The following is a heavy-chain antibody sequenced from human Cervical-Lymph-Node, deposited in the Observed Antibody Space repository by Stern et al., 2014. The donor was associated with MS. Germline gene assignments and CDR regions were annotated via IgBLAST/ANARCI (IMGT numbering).Heavy chain of an antibody. Sequence: QVQLGQSGAGVKKPGASVKVSCRTSGYTFTNYHMHWVRQAPGQGLEWMGIVHPSGVGTTYAQKFQGRVTMTTDTSTTTVYMELSSLTSEDTAVYYCARAKTSGTLLRLDPWGQGTLVTVSS. J-gene: IGHJ5*02. CDR2: VHPSGVGT. D-gene: IGHD3-10*01. CDR3: ARAKTSGTLLRLDP. CDR1: GYTFTNYH. V-gene: IGHV1-46*01.